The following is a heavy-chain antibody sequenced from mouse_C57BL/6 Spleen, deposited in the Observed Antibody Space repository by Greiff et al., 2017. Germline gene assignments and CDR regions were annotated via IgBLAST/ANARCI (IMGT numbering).Heavy chain of an antibody. CDR2: IRNKANNHAT. CDR1: GFTFSDAW. V-gene: IGHV6-6*01. CDR3: TCYYYGSSYGFAY. D-gene: IGHD1-1*01. Sequence: EVMLVESGGGLVQPGGSMKLSCAASGFTFSDAWMDWVRQSPEKGLEWVAEIRNKANNHATYYAESVKGRFTISSDDSQSSVYLQMNMLSAEHTGIYSGTCYYYGSSYGFAYWGQGTLVTVSA. J-gene: IGHJ3*01.